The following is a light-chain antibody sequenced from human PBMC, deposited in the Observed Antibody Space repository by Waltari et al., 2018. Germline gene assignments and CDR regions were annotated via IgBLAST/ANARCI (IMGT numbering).Light chain of an antibody. J-gene: IGLJ2*01. CDR1: SSSVVTNTL. CDR3: CSYTNTHVV. CDR2: EAT. Sequence: IQPPAASRSPAPSTAISCPRASSSVVTNTLASWYQQHPGQAPKLIIYEATKRTSGVADRFSGSKSGKAASLAISGLQAEDEGDYYCCSYTNTHVVFGGGTKLTVL. V-gene: IGLV2-14*02.